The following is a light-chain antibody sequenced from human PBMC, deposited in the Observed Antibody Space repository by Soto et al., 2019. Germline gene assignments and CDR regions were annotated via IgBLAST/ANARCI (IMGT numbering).Light chain of an antibody. V-gene: IGLV2-14*01. CDR3: SSYTSSSTLE. CDR1: SSDVGGYNY. CDR2: EVS. J-gene: IGLJ3*02. Sequence: QSVLTQPPSASGSPGQSVTISCTGTSSDVGGYNYVSWYQQHPGKAPKLMIFEVSNRPSGVSDRFSGSKSGNTASLTISGLQAEDEADYYCSSYTSSSTLEFGGGTKLTVL.